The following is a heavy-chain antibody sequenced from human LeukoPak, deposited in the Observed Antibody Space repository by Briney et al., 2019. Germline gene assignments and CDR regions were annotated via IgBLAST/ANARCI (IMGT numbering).Heavy chain of an antibody. CDR1: GYTFSRYY. CDR3: ARWGASGLALIYYYGMDV. CDR2: INPSGGST. Sequence: ASVKVSCKASGYTFSRYYMHWVRQAPGQGLEWMGIINPSGGSTSYAQKFQGRVTMTRDTSTSIVYMELSSLRSEDTAVYYCARWGASGLALIYYYGMDVWGQGTTVTVSS. D-gene: IGHD3/OR15-3a*01. V-gene: IGHV1-46*01. J-gene: IGHJ6*02.